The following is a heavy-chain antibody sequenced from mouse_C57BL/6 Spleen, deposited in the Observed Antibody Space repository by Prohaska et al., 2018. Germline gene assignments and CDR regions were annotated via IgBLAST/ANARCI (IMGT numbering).Heavy chain of an antibody. CDR2: IDPSDSET. CDR1: GYTFTSYW. D-gene: IGHD2-3*01. V-gene: IGHV1-52*01. CDR3: ARGWLLGAWVAY. J-gene: IGHJ3*01. Sequence: QVQLQQPGAELVRPGSSVKLSCKASGYTFTSYWMHWVKQRPIQGLEWIGNIDPSDSETHYNQKFKDKATLTVDKSSSTAYMQLSSLTSEDSAVYYCARGWLLGAWVAYWGQGALVTVSA.